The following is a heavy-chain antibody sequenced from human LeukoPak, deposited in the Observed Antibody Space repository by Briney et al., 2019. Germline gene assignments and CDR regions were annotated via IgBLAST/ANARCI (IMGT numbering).Heavy chain of an antibody. CDR3: ARGATTTVTTSGFAFDI. CDR2: IYYSGST. J-gene: IGHJ3*02. V-gene: IGHV4-59*01. CDR1: GGSISSYY. D-gene: IGHD4-17*01. Sequence: SETLSLTCTVSGGSISSYYWSWIRQPPGKGLEWIGYIYYSGSTNYNPSLKSRVTISVDTSKNQFSLKLSSVTAADTAVYYCARGATTTVTTSGFAFDIWGQGTMVTVSS.